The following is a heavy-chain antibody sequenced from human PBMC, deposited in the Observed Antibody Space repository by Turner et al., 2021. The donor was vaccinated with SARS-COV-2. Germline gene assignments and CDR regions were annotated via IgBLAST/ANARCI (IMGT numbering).Heavy chain of an antibody. V-gene: IGHV4-39*01. J-gene: IGHJ6*03. CDR3: ARVKSTVTTYYYYYMDV. CDR1: GGSISSSSYY. Sequence: QLQLQESGPGLVKTSETLSLTCSVPGGSISSSSYYWGWIRQPPGKVPEWIGSVYYRGNTYYNPSLESRVTISVDTSNNQFSLKLNSVTAADTAVYYCARVKSTVTTYYYYYMDVWGKGTTVTVSS. CDR2: VYYRGNT. D-gene: IGHD4-4*01.